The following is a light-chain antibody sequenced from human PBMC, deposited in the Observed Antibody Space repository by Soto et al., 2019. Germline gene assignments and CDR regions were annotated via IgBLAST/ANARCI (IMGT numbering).Light chain of an antibody. CDR1: SSNIGSNT. Sequence: QSVLTQPPSASGTPGQRVTISCSGSSSNIGSNTVNWYQQLPGTAPKLLIYTNDQRPSGVPDRFSGSRSGTSASLAISGLQFEDEADYHCCSYAGSYTFGTGTKV. CDR3: CSYAGSYT. J-gene: IGLJ1*01. V-gene: IGLV1-44*01. CDR2: TND.